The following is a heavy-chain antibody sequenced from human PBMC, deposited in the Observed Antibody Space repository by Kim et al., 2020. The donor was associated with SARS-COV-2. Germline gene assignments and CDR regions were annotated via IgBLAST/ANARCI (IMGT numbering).Heavy chain of an antibody. CDR3: ARAYYDSSGYHDY. CDR1: GFTFSSYA. V-gene: IGHV3-30*04. Sequence: GGSLRLSCAASGFTFSSYAMHWVRQAPGKGLEWVAVISYDGSNKYYADSVKGRFTISRDNSKNTLYLQMNSLRAEDTAVYYCARAYYDSSGYHDYWGQGTLVTVSS. CDR2: ISYDGSNK. D-gene: IGHD3-22*01. J-gene: IGHJ4*02.